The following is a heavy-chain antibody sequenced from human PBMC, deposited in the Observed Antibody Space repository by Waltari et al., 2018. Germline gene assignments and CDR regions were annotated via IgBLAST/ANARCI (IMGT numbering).Heavy chain of an antibody. D-gene: IGHD2-2*01. J-gene: IGHJ5*02. V-gene: IGHV1-2*02. CDR2: LNPNTGGT. CDR1: GYTLTGHY. Sequence: QVQLVQSGAAVRTPAASVKVSCKASGYTLTGHYIHWVRQAPGQGLEWMGWLNPNTGGTKYAQKFQGRVTMTRDTSISTAYMELSNVTSDDTAVYYCARDLSTSSLFYWFDPWGQGSLVTVSS. CDR3: ARDLSTSSLFYWFDP.